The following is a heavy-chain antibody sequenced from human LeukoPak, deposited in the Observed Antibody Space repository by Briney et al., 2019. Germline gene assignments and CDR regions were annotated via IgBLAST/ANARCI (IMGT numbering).Heavy chain of an antibody. CDR3: ARDAGGRLGNHGDRPFDY. Sequence: ASVKVSCKASGYTFTGYYMHWVRQAPGQGLEWMGWINPNSGGTNYAQKFQGRVTMTRDTSISTAYMELSRLRSDDTAMYFCARDAGGRLGNHGDRPFDYWGQGTLVTVSS. J-gene: IGHJ4*02. D-gene: IGHD1-14*01. CDR2: INPNSGGT. CDR1: GYTFTGYY. V-gene: IGHV1-2*02.